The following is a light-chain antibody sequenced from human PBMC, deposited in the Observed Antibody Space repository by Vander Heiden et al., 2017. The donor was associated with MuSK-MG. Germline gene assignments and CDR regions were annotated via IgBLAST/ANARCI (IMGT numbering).Light chain of an antibody. Sequence: ETVMTQSPATLSLSPGERATLSCRASQNINSKLAGYQQRPGQAPRLLSYAEATRATGIIGRVSGSASGTDFTRTISSLKSEDFAVEHGHHQKRPFGHGTKVEIK. CDR3: HHQKRP. CDR1: QNINSK. CDR2: AEA. J-gene: IGKJ3*01. V-gene: IGKV3-15*01.